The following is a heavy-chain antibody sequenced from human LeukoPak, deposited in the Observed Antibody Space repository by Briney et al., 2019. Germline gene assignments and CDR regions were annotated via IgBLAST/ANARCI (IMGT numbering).Heavy chain of an antibody. J-gene: IGHJ3*02. CDR3: ARGDNFDAFDI. D-gene: IGHD3-16*01. V-gene: IGHV1-46*01. CDR2: ISPSGGST. CDR1: GYTFTSNY. Sequence: ASVKVSCKAFGYTFTSNYMHWVRQAPGQGPEWMGVISPSGGSTTYAQKFQGRVTLTRDMSTSTDYLELSSLRSEDTAVYYCARGDNFDAFDIWGQGTMVTVSS.